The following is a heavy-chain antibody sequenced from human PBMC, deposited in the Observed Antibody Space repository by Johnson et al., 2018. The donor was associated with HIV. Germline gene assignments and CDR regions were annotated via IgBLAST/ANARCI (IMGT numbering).Heavy chain of an antibody. V-gene: IGHV3-74*01. CDR3: ARTSCNGARCLGYDPFDL. Sequence: VQLVESGGGLVQPGGSLRLSCGASGFTFSDYYMRWIRQAPGQGLEWVSRINGDGSRLTYADSVKGRFTIARDNAKNTLYWEMKSLRSEDTAVYYCARTSCNGARCLGYDPFDLWGQGAMVTVSS. CDR2: INGDGSRL. CDR1: GFTFSDYY. D-gene: IGHD2-8*01. J-gene: IGHJ3*01.